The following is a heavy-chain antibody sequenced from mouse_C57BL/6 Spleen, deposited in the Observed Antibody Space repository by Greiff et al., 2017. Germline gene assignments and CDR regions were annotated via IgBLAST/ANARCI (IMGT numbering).Heavy chain of an antibody. D-gene: IGHD1-1*01. J-gene: IGHJ3*01. Sequence: VQLQQSGPELVKPGASVKISCKASGYSFTGSYMNWVKQSPEKSLEWIGEINPSTGGTTYNQKFKAKATLTVDKSSSTAYMQLKGLTSEDSAADYCARTGCSGYQSWFAYWGQGTLVTVSA. CDR1: GYSFTGSY. V-gene: IGHV1-42*01. CDR3: ARTGCSGYQSWFAY. CDR2: INPSTGGT.